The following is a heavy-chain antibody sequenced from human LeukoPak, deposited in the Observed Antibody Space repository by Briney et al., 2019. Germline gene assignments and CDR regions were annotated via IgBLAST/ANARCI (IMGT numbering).Heavy chain of an antibody. Sequence: GGSLRLSCAASGFTFSSYMMNWVRQAPGKGLEWVSYINSNSRTIYYADSVEGRFTVSRDNAKNSLYLQMNSLRDEDTAVYYCARDPTISGSYSDYWGQGTLVTVSS. CDR3: ARDPTISGSYSDY. CDR1: GFTFSSYM. V-gene: IGHV3-48*02. CDR2: INSNSRTI. D-gene: IGHD1-26*01. J-gene: IGHJ4*02.